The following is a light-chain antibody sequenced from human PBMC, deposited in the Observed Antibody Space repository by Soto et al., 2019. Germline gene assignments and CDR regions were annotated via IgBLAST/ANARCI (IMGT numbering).Light chain of an antibody. CDR1: QSISTY. CDR3: QQRSNWIT. CDR2: DAS. Sequence: EIVLTQSPATLSLFPGERATLPCRASQSISTYLAWYQQRSGQAPRLLIFDASSRATGIPARFSGSGSGTDFTLTISSLEPEDFAVYYCQQRSNWITFGGGTKVDIK. V-gene: IGKV3-11*01. J-gene: IGKJ4*01.